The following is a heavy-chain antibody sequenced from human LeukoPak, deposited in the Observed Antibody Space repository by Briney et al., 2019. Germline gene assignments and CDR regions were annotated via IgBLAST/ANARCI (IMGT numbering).Heavy chain of an antibody. CDR3: ARTPTVVRDPFDN. V-gene: IGHV3-23*01. D-gene: IGHD4-23*01. CDR1: GFSVSSNY. J-gene: IGHJ4*02. CDR2: ISGGGGST. Sequence: GGSLRLSCAASGFSVSSNYISWVRQAPGKGLEWVSTISGGGGSTHYADSVKGRFTISRDNSKNTLYLQMNSLRAEDTALYYCARTPTVVRDPFDNWGQGTLVTVSS.